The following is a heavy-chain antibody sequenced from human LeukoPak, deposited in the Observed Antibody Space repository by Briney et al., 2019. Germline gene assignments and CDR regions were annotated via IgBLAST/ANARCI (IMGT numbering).Heavy chain of an antibody. V-gene: IGHV4-61*02. Sequence: SQTLSLTCTGSGGSISSGSYYWSWIRQPAGKGLEWIGRIYTSGSTNYNPSLKSRVTISVDTSKNQFSLKLSSVTAADTAVYYCARGGGSGSYYGNWFDPWGQGTLVTVSS. CDR2: IYTSGST. CDR3: ARGGGSGSYYGNWFDP. CDR1: GGSISSGSYY. D-gene: IGHD1-26*01. J-gene: IGHJ5*02.